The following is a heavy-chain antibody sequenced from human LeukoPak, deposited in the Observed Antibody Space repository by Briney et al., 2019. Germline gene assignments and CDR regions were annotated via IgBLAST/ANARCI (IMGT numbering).Heavy chain of an antibody. V-gene: IGHV1-2*02. CDR1: GYTFTGYY. D-gene: IGHD6-19*01. Sequence: GASVKVSCKASGYTFTGYYMHWVRQAPGQGLEWMGWINPNSGGTNYAQKFQGRVTMTRDTSINTAYMEVRRLTSDDTAVYYCARERGTLAVAADAFDIWGQGTMVTVSS. CDR2: INPNSGGT. CDR3: ARERGTLAVAADAFDI. J-gene: IGHJ3*02.